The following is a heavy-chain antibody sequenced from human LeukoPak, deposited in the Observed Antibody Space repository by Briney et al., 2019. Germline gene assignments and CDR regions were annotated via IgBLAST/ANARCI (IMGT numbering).Heavy chain of an antibody. D-gene: IGHD6-19*01. CDR2: IKEDGSIQ. V-gene: IGHV3-7*01. CDR1: GFTFSSYW. CDR3: ARDVWTGVAVSDY. Sequence: GSLRLSCVASGFTFSSYWMTWVRQAPGKGLEWLANIKEDGSIQYYLDSVRGRFTISRDNAKTSVYLQLNSLRADDTAVYYCARDVWTGVAVSDYWGQGTLVTVSS. J-gene: IGHJ4*02.